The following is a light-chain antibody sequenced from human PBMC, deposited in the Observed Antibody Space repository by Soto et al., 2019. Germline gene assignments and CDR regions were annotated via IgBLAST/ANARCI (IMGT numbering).Light chain of an antibody. CDR1: SSNIGAGYD. Sequence: QSVLTQPPSVSGAPGQRVSLSCTGSSSNIGAGYDVHWYQQLPGTTPKLLIYGNTNRPSGVPDRFSGSKSGTSASLAITGLLAEDEADYYCQSYDSSLSGVVFGGGTQLTVL. J-gene: IGLJ2*01. V-gene: IGLV1-40*01. CDR3: QSYDSSLSGVV. CDR2: GNT.